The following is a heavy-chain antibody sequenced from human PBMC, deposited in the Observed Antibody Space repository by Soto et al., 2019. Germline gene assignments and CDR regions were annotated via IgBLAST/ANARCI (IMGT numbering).Heavy chain of an antibody. CDR1: GLSFSVDY. CDR2: INHSGST. D-gene: IGHD3-3*01. V-gene: IGHV4-34*01. CDR3: AREVCGELTIFGVVNPEDYYYMDV. J-gene: IGHJ6*03. Sequence: SDTLSLTCAVYGLSFSVDYWRWDRQPPGKGLEWIGEINHSGSTNYNPSLKSRVTISVDTSKNQFSLKLSSVTAADTAVYYCAREVCGELTIFGVVNPEDYYYMDVWAKGPRSP.